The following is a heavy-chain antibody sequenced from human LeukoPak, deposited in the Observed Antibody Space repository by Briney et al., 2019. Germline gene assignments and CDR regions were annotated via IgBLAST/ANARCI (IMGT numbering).Heavy chain of an antibody. CDR1: GYTFTSYA. CDR2: INAGNGNT. V-gene: IGHV1-3*01. CDR3: ARDLAGQYCSSTTYCTFIRDTYFDY. Sequence: ASVKVSCKASGYTFTSYAMHWVRQAPGQRLEWMGWINAGNGNTKYSQKFQGRVTITRDTSASTAYMELSSLRSEDTAVYYCARDLAGQYCSSTTYCTFIRDTYFDYWGQGTLVTVSS. D-gene: IGHD2-2*02. J-gene: IGHJ4*02.